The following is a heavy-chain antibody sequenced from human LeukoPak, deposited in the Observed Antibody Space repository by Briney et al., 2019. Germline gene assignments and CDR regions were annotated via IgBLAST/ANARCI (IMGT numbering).Heavy chain of an antibody. CDR2: ISSDGSNE. V-gene: IGHV3-30*04. Sequence: GGSLRLSCIASGFTFSRYAIHWVRQAPGEGLEWVSAISSDGSNEYYADSVKGRFTISRDNSKNTLYLQMNSLRAEDTAVYFCARGGGLDVWGQGATVTVSS. CDR1: GFTFSRYA. J-gene: IGHJ6*02. CDR3: ARGGGLDV. D-gene: IGHD3-16*01.